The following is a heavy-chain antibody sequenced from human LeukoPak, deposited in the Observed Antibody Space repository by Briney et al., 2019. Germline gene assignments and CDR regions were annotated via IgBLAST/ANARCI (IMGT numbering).Heavy chain of an antibody. Sequence: PSETLSLTCSVSGGSISSSTYYWGWIRQPPGKGLEWIGSIYYSGSTYYKSSLRSRVTISVDTSKNQFSLKLSSVTAADTAVYYCARLNSGYDTVDYWGQGTLVTVSS. V-gene: IGHV4-39*01. CDR3: ARLNSGYDTVDY. CDR1: GGSISSSTYY. J-gene: IGHJ4*02. CDR2: IYYSGST. D-gene: IGHD5-12*01.